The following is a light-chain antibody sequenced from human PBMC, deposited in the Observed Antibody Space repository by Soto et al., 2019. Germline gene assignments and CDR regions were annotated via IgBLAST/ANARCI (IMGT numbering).Light chain of an antibody. CDR2: GAS. Sequence: QSPSSQNMFPKVSATLSCRASQSVSSNLAWYQQKPGQAPRLLIYGASTRATNIPARFSGSGSGIEFTLTFGSVQSEDYEVYYCLQYNRWPPTVGQGTKVDIK. J-gene: IGKJ1*01. V-gene: IGKV3-15*01. CDR3: LQYNRWPPT. CDR1: QSVSSN.